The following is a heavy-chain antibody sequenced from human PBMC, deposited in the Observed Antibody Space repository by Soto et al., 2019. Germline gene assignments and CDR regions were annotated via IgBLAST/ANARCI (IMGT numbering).Heavy chain of an antibody. CDR1: GFSLTSYGEG. V-gene: IGHV2-5*02. D-gene: IGHD2-2*01. Sequence: QITLKESGPTLVKPTQTLTLTCTFSGFSLTSYGEGVGWIRQPPGKAPEWLALIYWDDQRTLRSSLESRLTIPKDTSKNQVVLTMTNMEPVDTGTYYCYTKGQYPDSGACGRDCYMDVWGRGTTVTVSS. CDR3: YTKGQYPDSGACGRDCYMDV. J-gene: IGHJ6*04. CDR2: IYWDDQR.